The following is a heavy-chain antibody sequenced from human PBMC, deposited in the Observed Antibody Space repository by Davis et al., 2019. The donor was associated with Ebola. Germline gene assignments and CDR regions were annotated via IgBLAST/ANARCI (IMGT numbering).Heavy chain of an antibody. CDR1: GGTFSSYA. Sequence: AASVKVSCKASGGTFSSYAISWVRQAPGQGLEWMGRIIPILGIANYAQKLQGRVTMTTDTSTSTAYMELRSLRSDDTAVYYCATIGYYYDSSGYSYYYYGMDVWGQGTTVTVSS. CDR3: ATIGYYYDSSGYSYYYYGMDV. V-gene: IGHV1-69*04. J-gene: IGHJ6*02. CDR2: IIPILGIA. D-gene: IGHD3-22*01.